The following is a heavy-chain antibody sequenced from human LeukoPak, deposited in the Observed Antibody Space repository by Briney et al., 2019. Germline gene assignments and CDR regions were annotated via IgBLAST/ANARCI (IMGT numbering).Heavy chain of an antibody. CDR3: ATGSTAVAGTKY. V-gene: IGHV3-23*01. D-gene: IGHD6-19*01. Sequence: GGSLRLSCAASGFTFSTYGMNWVRQAPGKGLEWVSTISRSGDITYYADSVKGRFTISRDNSKNTLYLQMNSLRAEDAAIYYCATGSTAVAGTKYWGQGILVTVSS. CDR2: ISRSGDIT. J-gene: IGHJ4*02. CDR1: GFTFSTYG.